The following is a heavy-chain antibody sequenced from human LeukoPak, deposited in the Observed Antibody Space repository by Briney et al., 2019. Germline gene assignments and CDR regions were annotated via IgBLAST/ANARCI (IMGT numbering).Heavy chain of an antibody. CDR3: ARGLSYAVAYGDY. V-gene: IGHV3-74*01. Sequence: GGSLRLSCAPSGFIFSDYWFHWVRQTPGQGVGGVAAINRDGTGTSHADSVRGRFTVSRDNAKNTLYLQLNSLRADDTAVYYCARGLSYAVAYGDYWGQGTLVTVSS. D-gene: IGHD6-19*01. CDR1: GFIFSDYW. CDR2: INRDGTGT. J-gene: IGHJ4*02.